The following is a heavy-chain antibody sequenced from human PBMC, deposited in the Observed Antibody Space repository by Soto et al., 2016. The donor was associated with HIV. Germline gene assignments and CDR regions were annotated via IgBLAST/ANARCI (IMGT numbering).Heavy chain of an antibody. CDR2: IIPIFGTT. J-gene: IGHJ3*02. D-gene: IGHD3-10*01. Sequence: QVQLVQSGAEVKKPGSSVKVSCKASGGTFSSYAISWVRQAPGQGLEWMGGIIPIFGTTTYAQKFQGRITITADESTSTAYMDLSSLRSEDTAVYYCARVRITTDAFDIWGQGTMVTVPS. V-gene: IGHV1-69*12. CDR3: ARVRITTDAFDI. CDR1: GGTFSSYA.